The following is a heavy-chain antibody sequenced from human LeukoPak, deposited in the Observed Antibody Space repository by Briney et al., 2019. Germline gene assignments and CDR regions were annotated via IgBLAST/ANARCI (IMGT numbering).Heavy chain of an antibody. CDR2: IYSNDNT. CDR1: VFTVSGNY. J-gene: IGHJ4*02. CDR3: AGRRVLDASIDY. V-gene: IGHV3-66*01. D-gene: IGHD2-2*02. Sequence: PAGSLRLSCAASVFTVSGNYMNWVRQAPGQGLGLVSVIYSNDNTYYIYYVNLRFTNSRSISKNTLYIQMNRLRVEDTAVYYCAGRRVLDASIDYSGQGSLVTV.